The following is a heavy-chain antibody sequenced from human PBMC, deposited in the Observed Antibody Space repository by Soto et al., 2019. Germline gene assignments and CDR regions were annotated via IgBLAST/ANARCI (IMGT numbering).Heavy chain of an antibody. Sequence: QVQLGQSGAAVKKPGSSVKVSCKASGCTFSSYAISWVRQAPGQGLEWMGGIIPIFGTANYAQKFQGRVTITADESTSTAYMELSSLRSEDTAVYYCARASVDPAMVGRYFDYWGQGTMVTVSS. D-gene: IGHD5-18*01. J-gene: IGHJ4*02. CDR2: IIPIFGTA. CDR3: ARASVDPAMVGRYFDY. CDR1: GCTFSSYA. V-gene: IGHV1-69*12.